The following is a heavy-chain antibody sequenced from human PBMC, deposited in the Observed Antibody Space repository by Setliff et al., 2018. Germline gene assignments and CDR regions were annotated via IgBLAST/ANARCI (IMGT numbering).Heavy chain of an antibody. Sequence: PGGSLRLSCAASGFTFGSYWMTWVRQAPEKGLEWVANIHQDGSERHYVDSVKGRFTISRDNAKNSLYLQMNSLRAEDTAVYYCAPEGVSGYGYDAFDIWGQGTMVTVSS. CDR2: IHQDGSER. V-gene: IGHV3-7*01. CDR1: GFTFGSYW. J-gene: IGHJ3*02. D-gene: IGHD5-12*01. CDR3: APEGVSGYGYDAFDI.